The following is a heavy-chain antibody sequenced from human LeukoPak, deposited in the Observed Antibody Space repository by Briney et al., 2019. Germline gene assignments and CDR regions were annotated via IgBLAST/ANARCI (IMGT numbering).Heavy chain of an antibody. D-gene: IGHD6-19*01. CDR3: ARTQPGIAVAGTYDY. Sequence: PSETLSLTCTLPGGSISSYFLSWIRPPPGKGVEWMGYLYYSVSTDYNPSLQSRATISVDTSKNQFSLKLSSVTAADTAVYYCARTQPGIAVAGTYDYWGQGTLVTVSS. V-gene: IGHV4-59*01. CDR2: LYYSVST. CDR1: GGSISSYF. J-gene: IGHJ4*02.